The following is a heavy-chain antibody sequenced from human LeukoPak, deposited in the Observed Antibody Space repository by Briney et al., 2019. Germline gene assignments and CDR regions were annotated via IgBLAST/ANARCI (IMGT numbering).Heavy chain of an antibody. V-gene: IGHV3-7*01. CDR2: IKEDGSEK. CDR1: GFTFSNYY. J-gene: IGHJ4*02. CDR3: ARELGIAARRGYFDY. D-gene: IGHD6-6*01. Sequence: GGSLRLSCAASGFTFSNYYMNWVRQAPGKGLEWVANIKEDGSEKYYADFVKGRFTISRDNANKSLYLQMNSLRAEDTAVYYCARELGIAARRGYFDYWGQGTLVTVSS.